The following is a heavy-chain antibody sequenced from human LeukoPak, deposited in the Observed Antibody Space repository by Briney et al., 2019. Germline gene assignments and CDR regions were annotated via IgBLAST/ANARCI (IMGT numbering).Heavy chain of an antibody. CDR3: AKEVSFRAAAGTLEYFQH. V-gene: IGHV3-23*01. CDR2: IRGSGGST. CDR1: GFTFRGYA. J-gene: IGHJ1*01. D-gene: IGHD6-13*01. Sequence: PGGPLRLSCAASGFTFRGYAISWVRQAQGKGLEWAPAIRGSGGSTYYAASVKGRFTISRDNSKNTLYLQMNSLRAEDTAVYYCAKEVSFRAAAGTLEYFQHWGQGTLVTVSS.